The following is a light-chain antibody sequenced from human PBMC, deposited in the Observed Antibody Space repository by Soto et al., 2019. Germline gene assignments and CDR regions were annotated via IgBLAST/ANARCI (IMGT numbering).Light chain of an antibody. CDR1: SSNIGSNT. CDR2: SNN. Sequence: QPVLTQLPSASGTPGQRVTISCSGSSSNIGSNTVNWYQQLPGTAPKLLIYSNNQRPSGVPDRFSGSKSGTSASLAISGLQSEDEADYYCAAWDDSLNGPVFGGGTKLTVL. J-gene: IGLJ2*01. CDR3: AAWDDSLNGPV. V-gene: IGLV1-44*01.